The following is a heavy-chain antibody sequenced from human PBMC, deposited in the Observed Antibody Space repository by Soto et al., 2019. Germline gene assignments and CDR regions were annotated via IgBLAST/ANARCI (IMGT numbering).Heavy chain of an antibody. J-gene: IGHJ4*02. CDR3: AKDKVYSNFEYYFDS. D-gene: IGHD4-4*01. V-gene: IGHV3-9*01. CDR1: GFTFQYYA. CDR2: ISWNGGTI. Sequence: GGSLRLSCAASGFTFQYYAMHWVRQAPGNGLEWVSGISWNGGTIGYADSVRGRFTISRDNAKTSLYLQMNSLRPEDTALYYCAKDKVYSNFEYYFDSWGQGTLVTVSS.